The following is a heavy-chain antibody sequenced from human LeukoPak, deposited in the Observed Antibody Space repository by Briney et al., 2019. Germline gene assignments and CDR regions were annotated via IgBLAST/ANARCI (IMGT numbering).Heavy chain of an antibody. V-gene: IGHV3-23*01. Sequence: GGSLRLSCAASGFTFSNFAMMWVRQAPGTGLQWVSTINGYGATFYADSVRGRFTIFRDTSMNTLFLQMNGLGAEDTAVYYCAKGAAAGKVGWFDPWGQGTLVTVSS. CDR1: GFTFSNFA. D-gene: IGHD6-13*01. CDR3: AKGAAAGKVGWFDP. J-gene: IGHJ5*02. CDR2: INGYGAT.